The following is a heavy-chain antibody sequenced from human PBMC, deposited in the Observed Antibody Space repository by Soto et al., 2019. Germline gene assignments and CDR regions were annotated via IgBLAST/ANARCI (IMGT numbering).Heavy chain of an antibody. V-gene: IGHV3-30*03. CDR3: ATSGPADENCGGDCYPRD. J-gene: IGHJ4*02. Sequence: QVQLVESGGGVVQPGRSLRLSCAASGFTFSSYGMHWVRQAPGKGLEWVAVISYDGSNKYYADSVKGRFTISRDNSKNTLYLQMNSLRAEDTAVYYWATSGPADENCGGDCYPRDWGQGTLVTVSS. CDR1: GFTFSSYG. CDR2: ISYDGSNK. D-gene: IGHD2-21*02.